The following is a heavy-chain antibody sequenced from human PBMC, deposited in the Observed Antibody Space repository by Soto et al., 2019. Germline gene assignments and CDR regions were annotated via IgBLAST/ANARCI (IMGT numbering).Heavy chain of an antibody. CDR3: ARGSNWNYYD. D-gene: IGHD1-7*01. V-gene: IGHV1-8*01. J-gene: IGHJ4*02. CDR1: GYTFTSYD. CDR2: MNPNNGNA. Sequence: ASVKVSCKASGYTFTSYDIHWLRQATGQGLEWMGWMNPNNGNAGYAQKFQGRVTMTRNTSVSTAYMELSSLRSEDAAVYYCARGSNWNYYDWGQGTLVTVSS.